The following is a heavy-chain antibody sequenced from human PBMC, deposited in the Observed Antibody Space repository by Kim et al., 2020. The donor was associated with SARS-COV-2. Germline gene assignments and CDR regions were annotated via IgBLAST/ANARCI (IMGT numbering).Heavy chain of an antibody. J-gene: IGHJ4*02. V-gene: IGHV1-2*02. D-gene: IGHD6-13*01. CDR3: ARDQVDSSSFNFDY. CDR2: INPNSGGT. CDR1: GYTFTGYY. Sequence: ASVKVSCKASGYTFTGYYMHWVRQAPGQGLEWMGWINPNSGGTNYAQKFQGRVTMTRDTSISTDYMELSRLRSDDTAVYYCARDQVDSSSFNFDYWGQGTLVTVSS.